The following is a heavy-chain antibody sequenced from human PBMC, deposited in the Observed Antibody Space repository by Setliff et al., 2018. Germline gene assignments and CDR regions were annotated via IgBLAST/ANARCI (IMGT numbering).Heavy chain of an antibody. CDR1: GDSMSNFF. CDR3: ARDRRDYIGAGSSEIDYYYYYYMDV. CDR2: ISPGRSI. Sequence: PSETLSLTCSVAGDSMSNFFWSWIRQPPGKGLEWIGSISPGRSINYNPSLRSRVTISGDTSKNQISLNLSSGTAADTAVYYCARDRRDYIGAGSSEIDYYYYYYMDVWGKGTTVTVSS. D-gene: IGHD3-10*01. J-gene: IGHJ6*03. V-gene: IGHV4-4*08.